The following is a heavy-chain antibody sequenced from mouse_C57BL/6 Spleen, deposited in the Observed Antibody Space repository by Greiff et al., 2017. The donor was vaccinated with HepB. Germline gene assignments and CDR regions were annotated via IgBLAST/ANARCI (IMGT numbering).Heavy chain of an antibody. CDR3: AGTVSYAMDY. V-gene: IGHV3-6*01. D-gene: IGHD1-1*01. J-gene: IGHJ4*01. CDR2: ISYDGSN. CDR1: GYSITSGYY. Sequence: EVQRVESGPGLVKPSQSLSLTCSVTGYSITSGYYWNWIRQFPGNKLEWMGYISYDGSNNYNPSLKNRISITRDTSKNQFFLKLNSVTTEDTATYYCAGTVSYAMDYWGQGTSVTVSS.